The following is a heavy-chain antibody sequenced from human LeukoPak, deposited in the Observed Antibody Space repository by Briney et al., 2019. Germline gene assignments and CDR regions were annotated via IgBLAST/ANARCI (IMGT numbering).Heavy chain of an antibody. CDR2: IYFSGST. J-gene: IGHJ4*02. CDR1: GDSISSSSYY. CDR3: ASRFDY. Sequence: LETLSLTCTVSGDSISSSSYYWGWIRQPPGKGLEWIGSIYFSGSTYYNPSLKSRVTISADTSKSHFSLKLSSVTAADTAVYYCASRFDYWGQGILVTVSP. V-gene: IGHV4-39*02.